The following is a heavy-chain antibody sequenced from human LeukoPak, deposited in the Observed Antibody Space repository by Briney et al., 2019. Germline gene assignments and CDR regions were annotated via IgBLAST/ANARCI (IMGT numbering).Heavy chain of an antibody. CDR1: GLTFSSYS. CDR3: ARDGAYSSCWTDAFDI. Sequence: PGGSLRLSCAASGLTFSSYSRNWVRQAPGKGLEWVSHISSSSSNTYYADSVRGRFTISRDNSKNTLYLQMNSLRAEDTAVYYCARDGAYSSCWTDAFDIWGQGTMVTVSS. D-gene: IGHD6-19*01. J-gene: IGHJ3*02. CDR2: ISSSSSNT. V-gene: IGHV3-48*01.